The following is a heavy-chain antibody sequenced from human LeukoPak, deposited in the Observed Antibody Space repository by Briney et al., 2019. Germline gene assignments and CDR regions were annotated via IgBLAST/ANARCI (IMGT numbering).Heavy chain of an antibody. J-gene: IGHJ3*02. D-gene: IGHD6-19*01. Sequence: SETLSLTCTVSGYSISSGYYWGWIRQPPGKWLEWIGSIYHSGSTCYNPSLKSRVTISVDTSKNQFSLKLSSVTAADTAVYYCARVSSSDWYNDRGAFDIWGQGTMVTVSS. CDR3: ARVSSSDWYNDRGAFDI. CDR2: IYHSGST. V-gene: IGHV4-38-2*02. CDR1: GYSISSGYY.